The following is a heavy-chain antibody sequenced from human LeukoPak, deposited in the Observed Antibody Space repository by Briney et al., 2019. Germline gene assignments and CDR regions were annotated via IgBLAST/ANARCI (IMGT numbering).Heavy chain of an antibody. CDR1: GGPISSYN. CDR2: IYYSGST. CDR3: ARAPIPYDWSRIDHRFDA. D-gene: IGHD1-20*01. Sequence: AETLTLLCSVSGGPISSYNGSWIGQPPGKGLEWIGYIYYSGSTNYNPSLKSRVTISLDTSKSQFSLKLTSVTAADTAVYYCARAPIPYDWSRIDHRFDAWGQGTLVTVAS. V-gene: IGHV4-59*01. J-gene: IGHJ5*02.